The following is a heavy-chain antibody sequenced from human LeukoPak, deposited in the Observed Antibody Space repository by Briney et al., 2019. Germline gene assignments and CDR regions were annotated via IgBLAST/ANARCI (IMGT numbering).Heavy chain of an antibody. J-gene: IGHJ4*02. V-gene: IGHV3-30*18. CDR3: ANYGDYQYFDY. CDR1: GFTFINYG. D-gene: IGHD4-17*01. CDR2: ISYDGSNK. Sequence: GGSLRLSCAGSGFTFINYGMHWVRQAPGKGVEWVAVISYDGSNKYYANSVKTRFTISTDNSKNTLYMQMYTLNTDETSVYYCANYGDYQYFDYWGQGTPVTVSS.